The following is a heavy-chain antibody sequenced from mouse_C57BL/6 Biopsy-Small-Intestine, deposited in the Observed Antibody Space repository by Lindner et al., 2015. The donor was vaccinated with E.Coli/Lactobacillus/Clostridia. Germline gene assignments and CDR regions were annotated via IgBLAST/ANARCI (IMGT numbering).Heavy chain of an antibody. Sequence: VQLQESGAELVRPGSSVKMSCKTSGYTFTSYGINWVKQRPGQGLEWIGYIYIGNGYTDYNEKFKDKATLTSDTSSSTAYMQLSGLTSEDSAIYFCARHGIYWYFDVWGTGTTVTVSS. CDR2: IYIGNGYT. CDR1: GYTFTSYG. CDR3: ARHGIYWYFDV. V-gene: IGHV1-58*01. J-gene: IGHJ1*03. D-gene: IGHD2-1*01.